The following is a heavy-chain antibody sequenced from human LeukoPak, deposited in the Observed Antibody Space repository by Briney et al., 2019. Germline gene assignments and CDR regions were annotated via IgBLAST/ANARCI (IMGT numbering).Heavy chain of an antibody. CDR1: GFTFSDYN. V-gene: IGHV3-48*01. CDR2: ITLSSGIM. D-gene: IGHD3-10*01. CDR3: AKDGYYYGSGSYYEDYYMDV. Sequence: GGSLRLSCAASGFTFSDYNMNWVRQAPGKGLEWVSYITLSSGIMYYADSVKGRFTISRDNAKNSLYLQMNSLRAEDTAVYYCAKDGYYYGSGSYYEDYYMDVWGKGTTVTVSS. J-gene: IGHJ6*03.